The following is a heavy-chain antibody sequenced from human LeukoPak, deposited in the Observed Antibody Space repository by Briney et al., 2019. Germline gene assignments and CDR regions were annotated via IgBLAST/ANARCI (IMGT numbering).Heavy chain of an antibody. V-gene: IGHV3-23*01. CDR2: ISGSGGST. CDR1: GFTFSSYA. Sequence: GGSLRLSCAASGFTFSSYAMSWIRQAPGKGLEWVSAISGSGGSTYYADSVKGRFTISRDNSKNTLYLQMNSLRAEDTAVYYCGVPAAIYYYGMDVWGQGTTVTVSS. CDR3: GVPAAIYYYGMDV. J-gene: IGHJ6*02. D-gene: IGHD2-2*01.